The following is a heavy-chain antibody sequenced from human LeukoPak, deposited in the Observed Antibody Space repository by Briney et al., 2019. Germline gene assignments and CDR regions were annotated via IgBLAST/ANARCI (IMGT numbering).Heavy chain of an antibody. CDR2: ISYDGSNK. D-gene: IGHD2-15*01. Sequence: GGSLRLSCAASGFTFSSYGMHWVRQAPGKGLEWVAVISYDGSNKYYADSVKGRFTISRDNSKNTLHLQMNSLRAEDTAVYYCAKEGGYCSGGSCFRAFDIWGQGTMVTVSS. J-gene: IGHJ3*02. CDR3: AKEGGYCSGGSCFRAFDI. CDR1: GFTFSSYG. V-gene: IGHV3-30*18.